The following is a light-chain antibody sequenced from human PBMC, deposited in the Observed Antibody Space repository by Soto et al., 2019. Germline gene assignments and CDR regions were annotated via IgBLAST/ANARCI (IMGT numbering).Light chain of an antibody. CDR2: EVS. V-gene: IGLV2-14*01. Sequence: SVLPRPSSLSGSPGQSVAISCSGTSSDVGAYNYVSWYQQHPVKAPNLLLSEVSNRPSGVSYRFFGSKSGNTASLTISGLQAEDEADYYCSSLTTRFTYVFGTGTKVTVL. J-gene: IGLJ1*01. CDR3: SSLTTRFTYV. CDR1: SSDVGAYNY.